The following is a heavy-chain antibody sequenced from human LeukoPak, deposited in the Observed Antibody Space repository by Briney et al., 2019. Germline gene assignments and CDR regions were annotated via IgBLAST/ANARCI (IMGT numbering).Heavy chain of an antibody. D-gene: IGHD4/OR15-4a*01. Sequence: GGSLRLSCTVSGFTVSSNSMSWVRRAPGKGLEWVSFIYSDNTHYSDSVKGRFTISRDNSKNTLYLQMNSLRAEDTAVYYCARRAGAYSHPYDYWGQGTLVTVSS. V-gene: IGHV3-53*01. J-gene: IGHJ4*02. CDR1: GFTVSSNS. CDR3: ARRAGAYSHPYDY. CDR2: IYSDNT.